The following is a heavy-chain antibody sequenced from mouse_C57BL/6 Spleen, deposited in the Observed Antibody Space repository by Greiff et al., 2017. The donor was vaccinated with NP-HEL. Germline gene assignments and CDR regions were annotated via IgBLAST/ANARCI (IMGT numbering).Heavy chain of an antibody. CDR1: GFNIKDYY. J-gene: IGHJ2*01. CDR3: TRWSYFDY. Sequence: VQLQQSGAELVRPGASVKLSCTASGFNIKDYYMHWVKQRPEQGLEWIGRIDPEDGDPAYAPKFQGKATMTADTSSNTPYLQLISLTSEDTAVYYCTRWSYFDYWGQGTTLTVSS. V-gene: IGHV14-1*01. CDR2: IDPEDGDP. D-gene: IGHD2-3*01.